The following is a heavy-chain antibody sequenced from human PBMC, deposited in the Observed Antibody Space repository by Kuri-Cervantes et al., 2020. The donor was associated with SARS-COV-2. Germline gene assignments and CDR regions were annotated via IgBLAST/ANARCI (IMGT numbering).Heavy chain of an antibody. V-gene: IGHV3-66*01. CDR1: GFTVSSNY. CDR2: IYSGGST. J-gene: IGHJ4*02. Sequence: GGSLRLSCAASGFTVSSNYMSWVRQAPGKGLEWVSVIYSGGSTYYADSVKGRFTISRDNSKNTLYLQMNSLRAEDTAVYYCTRENSIGWAGTRWGQGTLVTVSS. CDR3: TRENSIGWAGTR. D-gene: IGHD3-10*01.